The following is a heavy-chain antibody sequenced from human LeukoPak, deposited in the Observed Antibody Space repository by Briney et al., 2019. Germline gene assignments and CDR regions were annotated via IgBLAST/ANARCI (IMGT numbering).Heavy chain of an antibody. V-gene: IGHV3-23*01. CDR2: ISGSGGST. Sequence: GGSLRLSCATSGFTFSSYAMSWVRQAPGKGLEWVSAISGSGGSTYYADSVKGRFTISRDNSKNTLYLQMNSLRAEDTAVCYCAKAPRDYYYGMDVWGQGTTVTVSS. CDR3: AKAPRDYYYGMDV. CDR1: GFTFSSYA. J-gene: IGHJ6*02.